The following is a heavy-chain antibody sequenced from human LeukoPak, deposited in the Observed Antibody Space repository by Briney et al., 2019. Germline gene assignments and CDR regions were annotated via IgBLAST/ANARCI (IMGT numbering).Heavy chain of an antibody. CDR2: ISAYNGNT. D-gene: IGHD2-15*01. CDR3: ARDQVMVVAATPAYYYGMDV. V-gene: IGHV1-18*01. CDR1: GYTFTSYG. J-gene: IGHJ6*02. Sequence: ASVKVSCKASGYTFTSYGISRVRQAPGQGLEWMGWISAYNGNTNYAQKLQGRATMTTDTSTSTAYMELRSLRSDDTAVYYCARDQVMVVAATPAYYYGMDVWGQGTTVTVSS.